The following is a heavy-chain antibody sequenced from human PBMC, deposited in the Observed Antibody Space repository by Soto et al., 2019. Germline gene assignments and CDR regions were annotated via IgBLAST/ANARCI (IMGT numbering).Heavy chain of an antibody. V-gene: IGHV1-18*01. D-gene: IGHD3-16*01. CDR2: ISAYNGNT. CDR3: ARDAGVSGELYY. Sequence: QVQLVQSGDEVKKPGASVKGSCKASGYTFTRYGISWMRHAPGQRLEWMGWISAYNGNTNYAQKLQGRVTMTTDTSTSTAYMELRSLRSDDTAVYYCARDAGVSGELYYWGQGTLVTVSS. J-gene: IGHJ4*02. CDR1: GYTFTRYG.